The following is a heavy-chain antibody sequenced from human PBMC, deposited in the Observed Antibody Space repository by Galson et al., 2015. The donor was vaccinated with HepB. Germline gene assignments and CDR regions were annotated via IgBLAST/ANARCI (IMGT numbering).Heavy chain of an antibody. D-gene: IGHD2-15*01. CDR2: IYYSGST. J-gene: IGHJ6*02. Sequence: SETLSLTCTVSGGSISSYYWSWIRQPPGKGLEWIGYIYYSGSTNYNPSLKSRVTISVDTSKNQFSLKLSSVTAADTAVCYCARATGYCSGGSCYPRYYGMDVWGQGTTVTVSS. V-gene: IGHV4-59*01. CDR3: ARATGYCSGGSCYPRYYGMDV. CDR1: GGSISSYY.